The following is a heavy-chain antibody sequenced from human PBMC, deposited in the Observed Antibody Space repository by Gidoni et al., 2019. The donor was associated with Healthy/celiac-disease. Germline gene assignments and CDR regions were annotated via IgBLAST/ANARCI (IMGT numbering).Heavy chain of an antibody. J-gene: IGHJ4*02. D-gene: IGHD3-3*01. Sequence: QVQLVESGGGVVQPGRSLRLSCAASGFTFSSYGMHWVRQAPGKGLEWVAVISYDGSNKYYADSVKGRFTISRDNSKNTLYLQMNSLRAEDTAVYYCAKDSVSYDFWSGYYTDYWGQGTLVTVSS. V-gene: IGHV3-30*18. CDR3: AKDSVSYDFWSGYYTDY. CDR2: ISYDGSNK. CDR1: GFTFSSYG.